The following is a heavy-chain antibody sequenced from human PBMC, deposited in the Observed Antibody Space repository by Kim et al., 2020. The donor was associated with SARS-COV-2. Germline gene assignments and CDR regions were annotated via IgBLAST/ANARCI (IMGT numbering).Heavy chain of an antibody. Sequence: SETLSLTCTVSGGSISSTYYWGWIRQPPGRGLEWIGGVSYSGGTDYNPSLKSRVTISVDTSKTKFSLKVSSVAAADTAVYYCVRHRGWSGSPYAYWGTGTLAT. CDR1: GGSISSTYY. V-gene: IGHV4-39*01. D-gene: IGHD1-26*01. J-gene: IGHJ4*02. CDR3: VRHRGWSGSPYAY. CDR2: VSYSGGT.